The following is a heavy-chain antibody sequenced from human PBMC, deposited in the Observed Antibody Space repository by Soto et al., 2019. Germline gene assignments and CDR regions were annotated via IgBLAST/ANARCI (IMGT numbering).Heavy chain of an antibody. Sequence: GGSLRLSCAASGFTFSDYVMSWVRQAPGKGLEWVSGISASGGSSYDVDSVRGRFTISRDNSKNTLVLQMNSLTDEDTAVYYCAKGGDYWSGFSPDWGQGTLVTVSS. D-gene: IGHD3-3*01. J-gene: IGHJ4*02. CDR1: GFTFSDYV. CDR2: ISASGGSS. V-gene: IGHV3-23*01. CDR3: AKGGDYWSGFSPD.